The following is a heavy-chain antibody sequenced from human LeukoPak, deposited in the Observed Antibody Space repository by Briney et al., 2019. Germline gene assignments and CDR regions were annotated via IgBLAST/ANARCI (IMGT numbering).Heavy chain of an antibody. V-gene: IGHV4-34*01. J-gene: IGHJ6*03. Sequence: SETLSLTCAVYGGSFSGYYWGWIRQPPGKGLEWIGSIYYSGSTYYNPSLKSRVTISVDTSKNQFSLKLSSVTAADTAVYYCARDNPGYYYYMDVWGKGTTVTVSS. D-gene: IGHD1-14*01. CDR1: GGSFSGYY. CDR3: ARDNPGYYYYMDV. CDR2: IYYSGST.